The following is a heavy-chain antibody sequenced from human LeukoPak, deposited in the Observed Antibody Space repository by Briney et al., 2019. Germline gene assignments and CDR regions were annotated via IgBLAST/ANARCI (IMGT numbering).Heavy chain of an antibody. J-gene: IGHJ3*02. Sequence: ASVKVSCTASGGTFSSYAISWVRQAPGQGLEWMGGIIPIFGTANYAQKFQGRVTITADESTSTAYMELSSLRSEDTAVYYRARGSSGWFAFDIWGQGTMVTVSS. CDR1: GGTFSSYA. CDR3: ARGSSGWFAFDI. CDR2: IIPIFGTA. V-gene: IGHV1-69*13. D-gene: IGHD6-19*01.